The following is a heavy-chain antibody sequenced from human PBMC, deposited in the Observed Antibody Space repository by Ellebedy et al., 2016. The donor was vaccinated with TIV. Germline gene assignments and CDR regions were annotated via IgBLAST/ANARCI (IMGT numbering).Heavy chain of an antibody. Sequence: GESLKISXATSGFTFSSYSMNWVRQAPGKGLEWVSSISSDSSYIYYADSVKGRFTISRDNARNSLYLQMNSLRTEDTAVYFCARGPVQFYYGSGIYYFDYWGQGTLVTVSS. J-gene: IGHJ4*02. D-gene: IGHD3-10*01. CDR3: ARGPVQFYYGSGIYYFDY. V-gene: IGHV3-21*01. CDR1: GFTFSSYS. CDR2: ISSDSSYI.